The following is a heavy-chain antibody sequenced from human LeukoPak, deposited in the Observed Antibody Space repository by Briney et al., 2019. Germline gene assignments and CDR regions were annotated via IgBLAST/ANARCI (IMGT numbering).Heavy chain of an antibody. CDR2: ISTTSTTI. D-gene: IGHD1-14*01. J-gene: IGHJ4*02. CDR1: GFTFSSYT. CDR3: ARDLTLSY. Sequence: GGSLRLSCAASGFTFSSYTMNWVRQAPGKGLEWVSYISTTSTTIYYADSVKGRFTISKDNAKNSLYLQMNSLRDEDTAVYYCARDLTLSYWGQGTLVTVSS. V-gene: IGHV3-48*02.